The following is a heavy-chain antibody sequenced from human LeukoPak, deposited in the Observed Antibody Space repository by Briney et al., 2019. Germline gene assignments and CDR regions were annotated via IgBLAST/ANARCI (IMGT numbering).Heavy chain of an antibody. D-gene: IGHD2-8*01. CDR3: VAYASGSFDY. Sequence: ASVKVSCKASGYSFTNYDINWVRQASGQGLEWMGWMNPDNGNTAYAQKFQGRVTITTNSSESTVYMELSSLRSEDTAVYYCVAYASGSFDYWGQGTLVSVSS. CDR2: MNPDNGNT. V-gene: IGHV1-8*03. CDR1: GYSFTNYD. J-gene: IGHJ4*02.